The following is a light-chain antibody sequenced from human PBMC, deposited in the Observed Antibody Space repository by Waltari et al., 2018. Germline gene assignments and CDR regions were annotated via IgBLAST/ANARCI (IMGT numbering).Light chain of an antibody. CDR2: DAS. CDR3: QQSYRTPYT. Sequence: DIQMTQSPAPLSASVGDRLTITCRASQTIYRHLNWYQQKPGHAPDLLIFDASNLPGGVPSRFSGSGSGTDFTLTINSLQPEDIATYYCQQSYRTPYTFGLGTKLQI. J-gene: IGKJ2*01. V-gene: IGKV1-39*01. CDR1: QTIYRH.